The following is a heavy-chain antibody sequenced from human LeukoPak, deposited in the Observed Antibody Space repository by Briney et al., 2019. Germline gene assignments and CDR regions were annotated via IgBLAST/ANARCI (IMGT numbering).Heavy chain of an antibody. Sequence: GGSLRLSCAASGFTFSDYYMSWIRQAPGKGLEWVSYISGSGSTIYYADSVKGRFTVSRDNSKNTLYLQMNNLRAEDTAVYYCATAAYDSSGYTANHDYWGQGTLVTVSS. D-gene: IGHD3-22*01. V-gene: IGHV3-11*01. CDR3: ATAAYDSSGYTANHDY. CDR1: GFTFSDYY. J-gene: IGHJ4*02. CDR2: ISGSGSTI.